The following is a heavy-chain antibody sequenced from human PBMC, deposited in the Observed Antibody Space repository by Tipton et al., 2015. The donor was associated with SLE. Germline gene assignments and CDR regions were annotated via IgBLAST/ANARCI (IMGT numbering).Heavy chain of an antibody. CDR2: ISGIGDRT. V-gene: IGHV3-23*01. CDR1: GFTFNNFA. Sequence: SLRLSCAASGFTFNNFAMSWVRQTPGKGLEWVSAISGIGDRTYYADSVKGRFTISRDSSKNTLYLQMNTLRVEDTAVYYCAKESAYSGSRIYYFDYWGQGRLVTVSS. J-gene: IGHJ4*02. D-gene: IGHD1-26*01. CDR3: AKESAYSGSRIYYFDY.